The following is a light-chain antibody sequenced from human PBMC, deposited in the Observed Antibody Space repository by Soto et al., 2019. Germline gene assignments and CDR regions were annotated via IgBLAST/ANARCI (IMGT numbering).Light chain of an antibody. CDR3: NVWDSLSDHHV. J-gene: IGLJ1*01. CDR1: RLETKT. CDR2: DDS. Sequence: SYELTQPPSVSVAPGQTARASCGGNRLETKTVFWYQQKPGQAPVLVVRDDSVRPSGIPERFSGSNSGGTATLTITGVDAGDEADYYCNVWDSLSDHHVFGPGTKLTVL. V-gene: IGLV3-21*02.